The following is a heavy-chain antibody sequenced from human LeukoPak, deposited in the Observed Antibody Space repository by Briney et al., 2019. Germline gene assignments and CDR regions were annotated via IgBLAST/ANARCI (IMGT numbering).Heavy chain of an antibody. D-gene: IGHD3-22*01. V-gene: IGHV3-21*01. CDR3: ARAGYYYDSSGYSVDY. J-gene: IGHJ4*02. CDR1: GFTFSSYE. CDR2: ISSSSSYI. Sequence: GGSLRLSCAASGFTFSSYEMNWVRQAPGKGLEWVSSISSSSSYIYYADSVKGRFTISRDNAKNSLYLQMNSLRAEDTAVYYCARAGYYYDSSGYSVDYWGQGTLVTVSS.